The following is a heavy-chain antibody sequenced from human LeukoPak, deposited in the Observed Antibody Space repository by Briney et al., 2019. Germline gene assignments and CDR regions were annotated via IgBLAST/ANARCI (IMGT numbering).Heavy chain of an antibody. Sequence: GGSLRLSCTVSGFTFSIYSMNWVRQAPGKGLEWVSSISSSSSSIYYADSLKGQFTISRDNAKNSLYLQMNSLRVEDTAVYYCARGPSCSSVSCYTTGLFDYWGRGTLVTVSS. CDR2: ISSSSSSI. CDR1: GFTFSIYS. CDR3: ARGPSCSSVSCYTTGLFDY. D-gene: IGHD2-15*01. J-gene: IGHJ4*02. V-gene: IGHV3-21*01.